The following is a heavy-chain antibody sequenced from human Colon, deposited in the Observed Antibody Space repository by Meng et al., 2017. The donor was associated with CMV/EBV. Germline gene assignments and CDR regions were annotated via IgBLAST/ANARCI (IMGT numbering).Heavy chain of an antibody. J-gene: IGHJ4*02. Sequence: GSLRLSCTVSGGSFSNYQWNWIRQPPGKGLEWIGYIYFSGNTNYNPSLKSRVTISVDTSKNQFSLKLNSVTAADTAVYYCARGSLSSGWYGADYWGQGTLVTVSS. V-gene: IGHV4-59*01. D-gene: IGHD6-19*01. CDR1: GGSFSNYQ. CDR3: ARGSLSSGWYGADY. CDR2: IYFSGNT.